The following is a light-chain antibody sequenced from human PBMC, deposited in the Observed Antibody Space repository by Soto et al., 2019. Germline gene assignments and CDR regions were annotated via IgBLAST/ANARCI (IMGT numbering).Light chain of an antibody. Sequence: DIQMTQSPSSLSASVGDRVTITCRASQSISSHLNWYQQKPGNAPKVLISAASSLQSGVPSRFSGSGSGTDFTLTISSLQPEDYATYYCQQSYSSLYTFGQGTTGDIK. CDR1: QSISSH. V-gene: IGKV1-39*01. CDR2: AAS. CDR3: QQSYSSLYT. J-gene: IGKJ2*01.